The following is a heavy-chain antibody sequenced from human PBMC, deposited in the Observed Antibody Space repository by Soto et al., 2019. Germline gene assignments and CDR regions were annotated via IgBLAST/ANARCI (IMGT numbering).Heavy chain of an antibody. J-gene: IGHJ6*02. Sequence: SETLSLTCTVSGGSISSGGYYWSWIRQHPGKGLEWIGYIYYSGSTYYNPSLKSRVTISVDTSKNQFSLKLSSVTAADTAVYYRARDERVVVIGGYYYYYGMDVWGQGTTVTVSS. CDR3: ARDERVVVIGGYYYYYGMDV. CDR2: IYYSGST. CDR1: GGSISSGGYY. D-gene: IGHD3-22*01. V-gene: IGHV4-31*03.